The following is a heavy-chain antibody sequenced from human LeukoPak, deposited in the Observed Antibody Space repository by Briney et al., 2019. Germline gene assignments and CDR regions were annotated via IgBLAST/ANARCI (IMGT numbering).Heavy chain of an antibody. CDR1: GSSISSYY. Sequence: SETLSLTCTVSGSSISSYYWSWIRQPPGKGLECIGYIFYSGSTNYNPSLKSRVTMSVDTSKNQFSLELSSVTAADTAVYYCARGMLWFGEYHAFDIWGQGTMVTVSS. J-gene: IGHJ3*02. CDR3: ARGMLWFGEYHAFDI. D-gene: IGHD3-10*01. CDR2: IFYSGST. V-gene: IGHV4-59*01.